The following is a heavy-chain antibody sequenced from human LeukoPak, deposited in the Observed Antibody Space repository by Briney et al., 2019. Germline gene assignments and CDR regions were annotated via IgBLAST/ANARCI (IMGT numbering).Heavy chain of an antibody. D-gene: IGHD3-10*01. V-gene: IGHV3-23*01. Sequence: GGSLRLSCAASGFTVSSYAMTWVRQAPGKGLEWVSGIGGSGGSTYYADSVKGRFTISRDNSKNTLYLQMNSLRAEDTAVYYCAKLLLWFGESDYWGQGTLVTVSS. CDR2: IGGSGGST. CDR3: AKLLLWFGESDY. J-gene: IGHJ4*02. CDR1: GFTVSSYA.